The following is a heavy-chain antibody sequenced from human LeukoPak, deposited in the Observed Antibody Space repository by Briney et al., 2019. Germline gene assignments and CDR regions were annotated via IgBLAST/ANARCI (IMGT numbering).Heavy chain of an antibody. CDR3: AKDPLAYCGGDCYNHYFDY. CDR1: GFTFSSYA. D-gene: IGHD2-21*02. J-gene: IGHJ4*02. Sequence: PGGSLRLSCAASGFTFSSYAMSWVRQAPGKGLEWVSAISGSGGSTYYADSVKGRFTISRDNSKNTLYLQMNSLRAEDTAVYYCAKDPLAYCGGDCYNHYFDYWGQGTLVTVSS. V-gene: IGHV3-23*01. CDR2: ISGSGGST.